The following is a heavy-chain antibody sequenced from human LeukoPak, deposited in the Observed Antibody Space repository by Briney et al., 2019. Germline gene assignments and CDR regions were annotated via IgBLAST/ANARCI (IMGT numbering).Heavy chain of an antibody. D-gene: IGHD1-14*01. Sequence: SVKVSCKPSVCTFSSYAISWVRQAPGQGLEWMGGIIPIFGTANYAQKFQGRVTITADESTSTAYMELSRLRSEDTAVYYCAREPAGAHFDYWGQGTLVTVSS. V-gene: IGHV1-69*13. CDR3: AREPAGAHFDY. CDR1: VCTFSSYA. CDR2: IIPIFGTA. J-gene: IGHJ4*02.